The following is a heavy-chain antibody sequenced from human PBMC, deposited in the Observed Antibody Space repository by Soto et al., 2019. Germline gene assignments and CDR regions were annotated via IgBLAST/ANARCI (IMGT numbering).Heavy chain of an antibody. Sequence: GGYLRLYCASTGFTFSNYGMHWVSHAPLKGWEWVGVIFLDGRSQNDADSVKGRFTISRDNAKNTLFLQMNSLRAEDTAVYFCARDLPEYSRSSAAFEILGQGTIATVSS. CDR1: GFTFSNYG. CDR2: IFLDGRSQ. D-gene: IGHD6-6*01. CDR3: ARDLPEYSRSSAAFEI. J-gene: IGHJ3*02. V-gene: IGHV3-33*01.